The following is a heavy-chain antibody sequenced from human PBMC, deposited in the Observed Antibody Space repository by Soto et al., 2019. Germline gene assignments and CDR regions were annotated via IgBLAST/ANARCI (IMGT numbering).Heavy chain of an antibody. CDR3: ARGAIAAAGKIQGVNWFDP. J-gene: IGHJ5*02. CDR1: GFTFSSYA. D-gene: IGHD6-25*01. Sequence: GSLRLSCAASGFTFSSYAMGWVRQAPGKGLEWVSAISGSSSYIYYAASVKGRFTISRYNAKNSRYRQMNRLRAEDTAVYYCARGAIAAAGKIQGVNWFDPWGQGTLGTVSS. V-gene: IGHV3-21*01. CDR2: ISGSSSYI.